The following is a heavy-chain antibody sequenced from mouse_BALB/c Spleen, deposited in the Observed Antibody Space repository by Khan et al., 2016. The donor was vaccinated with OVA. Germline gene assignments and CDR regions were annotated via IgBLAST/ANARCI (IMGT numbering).Heavy chain of an antibody. Sequence: EVQLQESGGGLVRPGGSLKLSCAASGFSFSSYSMSWVRQTPEKRLEWVATISSGGSYTYYPDSVTGRFTISRENAKNTQQLQVNSMRSVDTASDYCTVHRGYYGSSPYFDYWGQGTTLTVSS. D-gene: IGHD1-1*01. CDR1: GFSFSSYS. CDR3: TVHRGYYGSSPYFDY. J-gene: IGHJ2*01. V-gene: IGHV5-9-3*01. CDR2: ISSGGSYT.